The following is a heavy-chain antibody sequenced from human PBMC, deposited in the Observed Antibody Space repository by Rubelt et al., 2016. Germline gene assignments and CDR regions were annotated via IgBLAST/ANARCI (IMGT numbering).Heavy chain of an antibody. CDR2: VNPNSGNT. CDR3: ARDVIVVVPAAPDAFDI. CDR1: GYTFTSYD. D-gene: IGHD2-2*01. V-gene: IGHV1-8*01. J-gene: IGHJ3*02. Sequence: QVQLVQSGAEVKKPGASVKVSCKASGYTFTSYDINWVRQATGQGLEWMGCVNPNSGNTGYAQKFQGRGTMTRNTSISTAYMGLSSLRSEDTAVYYCARDVIVVVPAAPDAFDIWGQGTMVTVSS.